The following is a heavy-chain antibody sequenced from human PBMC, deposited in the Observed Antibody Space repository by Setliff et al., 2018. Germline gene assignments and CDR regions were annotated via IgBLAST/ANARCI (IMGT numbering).Heavy chain of an antibody. J-gene: IGHJ4*02. Sequence: GGSLRLSCAASGFTFRTSSMTWVRPGPGKGLEWVAAIDGEGSVIYYLGSVKGRFTISRDNSKNTRYLQMNSLRAEDTAIYSCAKFSSVPGSRFFDYWGQGALVTVSS. D-gene: IGHD2-2*01. CDR3: AKFSSVPGSRFFDY. V-gene: IGHV3-7*01. CDR1: GFTFRTSS. CDR2: IDGEGSVI.